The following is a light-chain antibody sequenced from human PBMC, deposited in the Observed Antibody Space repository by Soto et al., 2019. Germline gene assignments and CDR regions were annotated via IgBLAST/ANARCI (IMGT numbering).Light chain of an antibody. CDR2: EAS. CDR3: QQYYSYPWT. V-gene: IGKV1-5*03. CDR1: QSVSNW. Sequence: DIQMTQSPSTLSASVGDRVTVTCRASQSVSNWWAWYQQKPGTAPKLLLYEASSLQSGVPSRFRGSGSGTEFPLTIDSLQPDDFASYSCQQYYSYPWTFGQGTKVEI. J-gene: IGKJ1*01.